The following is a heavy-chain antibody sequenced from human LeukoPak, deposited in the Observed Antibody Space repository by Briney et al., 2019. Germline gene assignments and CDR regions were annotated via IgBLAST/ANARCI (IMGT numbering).Heavy chain of an antibody. CDR2: INSGNNYI. CDR3: ARVLLGMSAFDL. V-gene: IGHV3-21*06. Sequence: GGSLRLSCVASGFTFSDYTMHWVRQAPGKALEWVSSINSGNNYIYYADSVKGRFTISRDNAKNSLFLQMNSLRTDDTAVYSCARVLLGMSAFDLWGQGTMVSVSS. D-gene: IGHD3-9*01. J-gene: IGHJ3*01. CDR1: GFTFSDYT.